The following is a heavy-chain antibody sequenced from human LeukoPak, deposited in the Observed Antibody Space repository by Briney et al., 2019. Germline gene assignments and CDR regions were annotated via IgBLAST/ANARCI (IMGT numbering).Heavy chain of an antibody. CDR2: IYYSGST. D-gene: IGHD1-26*01. J-gene: IGHJ4*02. Sequence: TSSETLSLTCTVSGGSISTYYWSWIRQPPGKGLEWIGYIYYSGSTNYNPSLKSRVTISVDASKNQFSLKVSSVTAADTAIYYCARHWSIVGAENYFDYWGQGTLVTVSS. CDR1: GGSISTYY. V-gene: IGHV4-59*08. CDR3: ARHWSIVGAENYFDY.